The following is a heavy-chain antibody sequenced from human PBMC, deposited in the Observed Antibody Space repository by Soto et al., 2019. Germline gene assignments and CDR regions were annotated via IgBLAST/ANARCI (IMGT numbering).Heavy chain of an antibody. CDR1: GFTFSGYS. CDR3: ARGGIFTGYDK. Sequence: EVQLVESGGGLVKPGGSLRLSCTASGFTFSGYSMTWDRQAQGKGQEWVAALSSGSAYIYNADPGNGRFIIARDNAKGALFLQMNSLRAADTAVCYCARGGIFTGYDKWGQGTLVTVSS. CDR2: LSSGSAYI. J-gene: IGHJ4*02. D-gene: IGHD5-12*01. V-gene: IGHV3-21*01.